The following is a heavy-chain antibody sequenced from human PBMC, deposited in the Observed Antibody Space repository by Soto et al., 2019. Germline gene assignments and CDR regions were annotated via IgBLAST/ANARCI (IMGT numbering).Heavy chain of an antibody. CDR1: GFSFSNAW. V-gene: IGHV3-15*07. Sequence: EVQLVESGGGLVKPGGSLRLSCAASGFSFSNAWMNWVRQVPGKGLEWVGRIKSKTDGGTTDYAAPVKGRFTISRDDSKNTLYVQVNSLKTEDTAVYYCQYYYDSSGSYKFGSWGQGTLVTVSS. J-gene: IGHJ5*02. CDR3: QYYYDSSGSYKFGS. CDR2: IKSKTDGGTT. D-gene: IGHD3-22*01.